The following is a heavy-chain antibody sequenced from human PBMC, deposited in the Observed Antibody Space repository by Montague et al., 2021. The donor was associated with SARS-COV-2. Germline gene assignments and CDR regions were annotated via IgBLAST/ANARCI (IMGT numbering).Heavy chain of an antibody. V-gene: IGHV4-39*01. J-gene: IGHJ4*02. D-gene: IGHD2-15*01. CDR1: GDSVKTNLYY. CDR2: IYYTGTT. CDR3: ADADRCSSGSCYSPFDS. Sequence: SETLSLTCTVSGDSVKTNLYYWGWIRQPPGKGLEWIGNIYYTGTTYYNPSLKSRVTMFVDTSKNQFSLKLTSVTAADTAVYYCADADRCSSGSCYSPFDSWGQGSLVTVSS.